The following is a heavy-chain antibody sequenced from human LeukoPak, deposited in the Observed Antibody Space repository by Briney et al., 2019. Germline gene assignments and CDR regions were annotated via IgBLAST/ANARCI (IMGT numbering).Heavy chain of an antibody. Sequence: SETLSLTCAVYGGSFSGYYWSWIRQPPGKGLEWMGEINHSGSTNYNPSPKTRLTISVDPSNNQFSLKLRSVTAADTAVYYCARPLYYYDSSGYYDAFDIWGQGTMVTVSS. CDR3: ARPLYYYDSSGYYDAFDI. D-gene: IGHD3-22*01. V-gene: IGHV4-34*01. CDR2: INHSGST. CDR1: GGSFSGYY. J-gene: IGHJ3*02.